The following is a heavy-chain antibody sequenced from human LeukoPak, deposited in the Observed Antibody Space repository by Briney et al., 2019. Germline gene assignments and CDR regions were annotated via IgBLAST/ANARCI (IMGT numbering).Heavy chain of an antibody. CDR2: ISGSGGST. CDR1: GFAFSSYA. D-gene: IGHD3-3*01. J-gene: IGHJ4*02. V-gene: IGHV3-23*01. CDR3: ARSARLMKGVVEVTALDD. Sequence: GGSLRLSCAASGFAFSSYAMSWVRQAPGKGLEWVSAISGSGGSTYYADSVKGRFTISRDNAKNSVYLEMNSLRADDTAVYYCARSARLMKGVVEVTALDDWGQGTLVTVSS.